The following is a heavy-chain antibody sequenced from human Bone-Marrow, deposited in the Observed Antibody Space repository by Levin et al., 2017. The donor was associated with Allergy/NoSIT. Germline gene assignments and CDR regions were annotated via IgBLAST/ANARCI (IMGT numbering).Heavy chain of an antibody. CDR2: IIPIFGTA. CDR3: AGVWAYCGGDCDSYFQH. D-gene: IGHD2-21*02. CDR1: GGTSSSYA. Sequence: KISCKASGGTSSSYAISWVRQAPGQGLEWMGGIIPIFGTANYAQKFQGRVTITADESTSTAYMELSSLRSEDTAVYYCAGVWAYCGGDCDSYFQHWGQGTLVTVSS. V-gene: IGHV1-69*01. J-gene: IGHJ1*01.